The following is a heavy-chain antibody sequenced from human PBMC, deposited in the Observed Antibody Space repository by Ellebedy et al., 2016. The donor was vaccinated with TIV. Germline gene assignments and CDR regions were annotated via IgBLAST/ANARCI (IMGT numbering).Heavy chain of an antibody. CDR3: TRDRGSYAYDY. CDR1: GYTFTSYG. Sequence: AASVKVSCKASGYTFTSYGLSWVRQAPGQGLEWMGWMNTYNGKTKYAQKVQGRVTMTTDTSTSTAYMELRSLRSDDTAVDYCTRDRGSYAYDYWGQGTLVTVSS. V-gene: IGHV1-18*04. D-gene: IGHD3-16*01. J-gene: IGHJ4*02. CDR2: MNTYNGKT.